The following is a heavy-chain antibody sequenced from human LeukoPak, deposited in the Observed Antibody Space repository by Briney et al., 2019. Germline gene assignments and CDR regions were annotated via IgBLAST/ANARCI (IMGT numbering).Heavy chain of an antibody. D-gene: IGHD3-22*01. CDR1: GFSLSTSGVG. CDR2: IYWNDDK. Sequence: ESGPTLVKPTQTLTLTCSFSGFSLSTSGVGVGWIRQSPGKALEWLAVIYWNDDKRYSPSLKNRVTITKDTSKNQVVLTMTNMDPVDTATYYCVFSDDPSGYYRLVDPWGQGTLVTVSS. CDR3: VFSDDPSGYYRLVDP. V-gene: IGHV2-5*01. J-gene: IGHJ5*01.